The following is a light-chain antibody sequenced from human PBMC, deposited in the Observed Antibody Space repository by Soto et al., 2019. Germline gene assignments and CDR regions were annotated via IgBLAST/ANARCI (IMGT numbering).Light chain of an antibody. CDR2: AAS. Sequence: DIQMTQSPSSLPASVGDEVTITCRASQTIMTYLNWYQLKPGKPPRLLIYAASSLQSGVPSRFSGSGSGTNFTLTISSLQPGDFATYSCQQSYYSPQRFGRGTKVDIK. CDR3: QQSYYSPQR. J-gene: IGKJ1*01. V-gene: IGKV1-39*01. CDR1: QTIMTY.